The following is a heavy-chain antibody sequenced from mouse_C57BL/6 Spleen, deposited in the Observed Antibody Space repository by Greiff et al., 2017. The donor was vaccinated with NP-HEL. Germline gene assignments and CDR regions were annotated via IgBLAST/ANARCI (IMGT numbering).Heavy chain of an antibody. D-gene: IGHD1-1*01. J-gene: IGHJ2*01. CDR3: ARENPGSSYFDY. V-gene: IGHV1-19*01. CDR1: GYTFTDYY. CDR2: INPYNGGT. Sequence: VQLQQSGPVLVKPGASVKMSCKASGYTFTDYYMNWVKQSHGKSLEWIGVINPYNGGTSYNQKFKGKATLTVDKYSSTAYMELNSLTSEDSAVYYCARENPGSSYFDYWGKGTTLTGSS.